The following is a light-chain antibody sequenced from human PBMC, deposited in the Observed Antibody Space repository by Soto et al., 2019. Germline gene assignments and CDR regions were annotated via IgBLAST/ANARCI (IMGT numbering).Light chain of an antibody. CDR2: DAS. J-gene: IGKJ4*01. CDR3: QQRSNWPSLT. CDR1: QSISTY. V-gene: IGKV3-11*01. Sequence: EIVLTQSPATLSLSPGEGATLSCRASQSISTYVAWYQQKPGQAPRLLIYDASNRATGTPARFSGSGSGTDFNLTISSLEPEDFAVYYCQQRSNWPSLTFGGGTKVDVK.